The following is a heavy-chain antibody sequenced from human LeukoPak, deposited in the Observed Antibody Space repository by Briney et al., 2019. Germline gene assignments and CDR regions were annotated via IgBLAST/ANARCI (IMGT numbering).Heavy chain of an antibody. J-gene: IGHJ4*02. D-gene: IGHD5-18*01. CDR3: ARGRKYTSGYRVTELGSGHSDY. Sequence: PETLSLTCIVSGGSISSYYWDWIRQPPGKGLEWMGYIYYSGTTNYNPCRRSEVRMSVDTSKNQFYLKLSSVTAEDTAEYYGARGRKYTSGYRVTELGSGHSDYWGQGTLVTVSS. CDR2: IYYSGTT. V-gene: IGHV4-59*01. CDR1: GGSISSYY.